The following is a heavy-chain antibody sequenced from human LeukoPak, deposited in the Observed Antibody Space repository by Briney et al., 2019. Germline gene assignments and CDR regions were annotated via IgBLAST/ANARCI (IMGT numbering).Heavy chain of an antibody. V-gene: IGHV4-38-2*02. Sequence: SETLSLTCTVSGYSISSGYYWGWIRQPPGKGLEWIGYIYYSGSTNYNPSLKSRVTISVDTSKNQFSLKLSSVTAADTAVYYCASQRGSTSLWAPGVPNSPFDPWGQGTLVTVSS. CDR3: ASQRGSTSLWAPGVPNSPFDP. D-gene: IGHD2-2*01. CDR2: IYYSGST. CDR1: GYSISSGYY. J-gene: IGHJ5*02.